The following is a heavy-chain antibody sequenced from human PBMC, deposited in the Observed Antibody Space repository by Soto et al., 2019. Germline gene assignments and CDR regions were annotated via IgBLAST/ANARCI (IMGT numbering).Heavy chain of an antibody. J-gene: IGHJ4*02. CDR2: INHSGST. CDR1: GGSFSGYY. V-gene: IGHV4-34*01. Sequence: QVQLQQWGAGLLKPSETLSLTCAVYGGSFSGYYWSWIRQPPGKGLEWIGEINHSGSTNYNPSLKSRVTISVDTSKNQFSLKLRSVTAAGTAVYYCARGHLHGRYFDYWGQGTLVTVSS. CDR3: ARGHLHGRYFDY.